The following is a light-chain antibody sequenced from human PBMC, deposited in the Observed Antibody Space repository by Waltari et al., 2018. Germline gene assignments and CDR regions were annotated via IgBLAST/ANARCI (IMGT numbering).Light chain of an antibody. CDR1: QSVGSS. CDR2: DAS. V-gene: IGKV3-11*01. J-gene: IGKJ5*01. CDR3: QQRTNWLSIT. Sequence: EIVLTQSPAILSLSPGERATLSCRASQSVGSSLAWYQQKPGQAPRLLIYDASNRATGIPARFSGSGSGTDFTLTISSLEPEDFAVYYCQQRTNWLSITFGQGTRLEIK.